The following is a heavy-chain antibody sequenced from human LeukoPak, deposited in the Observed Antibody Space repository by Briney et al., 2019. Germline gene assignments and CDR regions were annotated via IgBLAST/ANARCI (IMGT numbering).Heavy chain of an antibody. CDR1: GGSISSSNW. J-gene: IGHJ4*02. CDR2: IYHSGST. V-gene: IGHV4-4*02. Sequence: ASGTLSLTCAVSGGSISSSNWWSWVRQPSGKGLEWIGEIYHSGSTNYNPSLKSRVTIPVDRSKNQFSLRLSSVTAADTAVYYCARRGYCSGGSCFPFDYWGQGTLVTVSS. D-gene: IGHD2-15*01. CDR3: ARRGYCSGGSCFPFDY.